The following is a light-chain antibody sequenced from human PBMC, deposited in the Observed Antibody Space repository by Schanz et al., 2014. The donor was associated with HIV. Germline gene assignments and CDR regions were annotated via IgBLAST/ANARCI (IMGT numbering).Light chain of an antibody. CDR2: GAS. Sequence: EIVMTQSPATLSVSPGERATLSCRASQTVSSNLAWYQQKPGQAPRLLIFGASTRATGVPVRFSGSGSGTEFTLTISSLQSEDFAVYYCQQYNNWPRTFGQGTKVEF. CDR3: QQYNNWPRT. V-gene: IGKV3-15*01. CDR1: QTVSSN. J-gene: IGKJ1*01.